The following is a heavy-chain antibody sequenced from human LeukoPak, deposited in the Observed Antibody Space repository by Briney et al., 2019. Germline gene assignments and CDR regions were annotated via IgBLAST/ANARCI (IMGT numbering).Heavy chain of an antibody. Sequence: SQTLSLTCTVSGGSISSGGHYWSWIRQHPGKGLEWIGYIYYSGSTYYNPSLKSRVTISVDTSKNQSSLKLSSVTAADTAVYYCARDSVGYYYGMDVWGQGTTVTVSS. V-gene: IGHV4-31*03. CDR3: ARDSVGYYYGMDV. CDR2: IYYSGST. J-gene: IGHJ6*02. D-gene: IGHD4-23*01. CDR1: GGSISSGGHY.